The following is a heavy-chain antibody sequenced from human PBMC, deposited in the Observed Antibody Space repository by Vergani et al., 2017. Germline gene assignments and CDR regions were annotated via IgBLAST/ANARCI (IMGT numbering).Heavy chain of an antibody. J-gene: IGHJ4*02. Sequence: QVQLVQSGAEVKKPGSSVKVSCKASGGTFSSYAISWVRQAPGQGLEWMGRIIPILGIANYAQKFQGRVTITADKSTSTAYMELSSLRSEDTAVYYCASPPGAMATIPFDYWGQGTLVTVSS. CDR1: GGTFSSYA. D-gene: IGHD5-24*01. V-gene: IGHV1-69*04. CDR2: IIPILGIA. CDR3: ASPPGAMATIPFDY.